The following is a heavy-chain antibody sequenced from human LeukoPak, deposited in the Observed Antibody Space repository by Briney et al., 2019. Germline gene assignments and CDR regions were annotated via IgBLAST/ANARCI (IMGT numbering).Heavy chain of an antibody. J-gene: IGHJ4*02. CDR3: ARLYGTFLEWSPYFDY. D-gene: IGHD3-3*02. V-gene: IGHV3-53*04. CDR1: GFTGSSNF. CDR2: IYSGGST. Sequence: PGGSLRLSCAASGFTGSSNFMSWVRQAPGTGLEWVSVIYSGGSTYYADSVKGRFTISRHNSKNTLYLQMNSLRAEDTAVYYCARLYGTFLEWSPYFDYWGQGTLVTVSS.